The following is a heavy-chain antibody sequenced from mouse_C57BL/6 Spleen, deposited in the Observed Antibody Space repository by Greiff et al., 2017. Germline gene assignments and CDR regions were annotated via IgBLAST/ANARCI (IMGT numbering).Heavy chain of an antibody. CDR2: ISYSGST. Sequence: EVQVVESGPGMVKPSQSLSLTCTVTGYSITSGYDWHWIRHFPGNKLEWMGYISYSGSTNYNPSLKSRISITHDTSKNHFFLKLNSVTTEDTATYYCARGDSNYVFDYWGQGTTRTVSS. CDR3: ARGDSNYVFDY. CDR1: GYSITSGYD. J-gene: IGHJ2*01. V-gene: IGHV3-1*01. D-gene: IGHD2-5*01.